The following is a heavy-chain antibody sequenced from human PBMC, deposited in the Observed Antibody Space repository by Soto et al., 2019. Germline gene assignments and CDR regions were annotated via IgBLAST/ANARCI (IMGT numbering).Heavy chain of an antibody. CDR3: ARFYRGDYDSSGYTDN. Sequence: QVQLVQSGAEVKKPGSSVKVSCKASGGTFSSYTISWVRQAPGQGLEWMGRIIPILGIANYAQKFQGRVTITADKSTSTAYMELSSLRSEDTAVYYCARFYRGDYDSSGYTDNWGQGTLVTVSS. J-gene: IGHJ4*01. V-gene: IGHV1-69*02. CDR1: GGTFSSYT. D-gene: IGHD3-22*01. CDR2: IIPILGIA.